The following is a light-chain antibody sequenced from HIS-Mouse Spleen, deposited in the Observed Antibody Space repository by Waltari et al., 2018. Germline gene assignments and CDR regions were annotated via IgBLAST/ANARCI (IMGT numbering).Light chain of an antibody. Sequence: QSALTQPRSVSGSPGQSVTISCTGTSSDVGGYNYVSWYQPHPGKAPKLMVYDVSRRPARIPDRFSVSKSGNTASLTISGLQAEDEADYYCCSYAGSYRWVFGGGTKLTVL. CDR3: CSYAGSYRWV. J-gene: IGLJ3*02. CDR1: SSDVGGYNY. CDR2: DVS. V-gene: IGLV2-11*01.